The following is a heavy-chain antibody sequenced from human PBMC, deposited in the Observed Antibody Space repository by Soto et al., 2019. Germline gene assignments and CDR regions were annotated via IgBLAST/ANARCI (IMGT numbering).Heavy chain of an antibody. J-gene: IGHJ4*02. Sequence: GASVKVSCKASGYTFTSYGISWVRQAPGEGLEWMGWISAYNGNTNYAQKLQGRVTMTTDTSTSTAYMELRSLRSDDTAVYYCARVTLDYGEPEYYFDYWGQGTMVTVSS. V-gene: IGHV1-18*01. CDR3: ARVTLDYGEPEYYFDY. CDR2: ISAYNGNT. CDR1: GYTFTSYG. D-gene: IGHD4-17*01.